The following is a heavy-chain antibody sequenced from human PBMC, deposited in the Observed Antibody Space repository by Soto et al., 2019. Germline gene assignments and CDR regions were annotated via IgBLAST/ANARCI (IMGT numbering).Heavy chain of an antibody. CDR2: ISSSSTI. Sequence: HPGGSLRLSCAASGSTFSTYSMNWVRQAPGKGLEWVSSISSSSTIYYADSVKGRFTISRDNVQNSLYLQMHSLRAEDTAVYYCARERGSGWTFDYWGQGTLVTAPQ. V-gene: IGHV3-48*01. D-gene: IGHD6-19*01. CDR3: ARERGSGWTFDY. J-gene: IGHJ4*02. CDR1: GSTFSTYS.